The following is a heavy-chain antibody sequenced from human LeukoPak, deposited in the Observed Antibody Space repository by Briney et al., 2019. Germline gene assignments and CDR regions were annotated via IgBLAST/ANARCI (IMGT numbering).Heavy chain of an antibody. CDR1: GFSISSGYY. J-gene: IGHJ3*02. D-gene: IGHD3-22*01. Sequence: SETLSLTCTVSGFSISSGYYWGWIRQPPGKGLEWIGDIYHSGSAYYNPSLKSRVTLSVDTSKNQFSLNLTSVTAADTAVYYCARDRGYYDTSGYYGDAFDIWGQGTKVTVSS. CDR3: ARDRGYYDTSGYYGDAFDI. V-gene: IGHV4-38-2*02. CDR2: IYHSGSA.